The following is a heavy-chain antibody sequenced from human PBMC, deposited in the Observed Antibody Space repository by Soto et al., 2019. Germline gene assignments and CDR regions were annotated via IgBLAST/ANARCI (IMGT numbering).Heavy chain of an antibody. Sequence: HPGGSLRLSCAASGFTFDDYAMHWVRQAPGKGLEWVSGISWNSGSIGYADSVKGRFTISRDNAKNSLYLQMNSLRAEDTALYYCAKDNSVVATLGAFDIRAQRTTVTVSS. D-gene: IGHD5-12*01. CDR1: GFTFDDYA. J-gene: IGHJ3*02. CDR2: ISWNSGSI. CDR3: AKDNSVVATLGAFDI. V-gene: IGHV3-9*01.